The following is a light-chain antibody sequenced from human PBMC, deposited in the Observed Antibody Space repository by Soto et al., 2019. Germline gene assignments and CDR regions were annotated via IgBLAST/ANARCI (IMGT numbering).Light chain of an antibody. Sequence: QSVLTQSPSASASLGASVKLTCTLSSGHSSYTIARHQQQPEKGPRYLMTLNSDGSHSKGDGIPDRFSGSSSGAERYLSISSLQSEDEADYYCQTWGTGIEVFGGGTKVTVL. CDR2: LNSDGSH. V-gene: IGLV4-69*01. J-gene: IGLJ3*02. CDR1: SGHSSYT. CDR3: QTWGTGIEV.